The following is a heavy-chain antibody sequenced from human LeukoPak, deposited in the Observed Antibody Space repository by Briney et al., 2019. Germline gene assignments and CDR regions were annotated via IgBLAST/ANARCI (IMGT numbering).Heavy chain of an antibody. Sequence: GGSLRLSCAASGFTFNNYAMTWVRQAPGQGLERVSAVSGHGDATYYADSVKGRFTISRDDSKNTLYLQMNSLRAEDTAVYHCAKAPPAATNYYYGMDVWGQGTTVTVSS. D-gene: IGHD2-15*01. J-gene: IGHJ6*02. CDR3: AKAPPAATNYYYGMDV. V-gene: IGHV3-23*01. CDR2: VSGHGDAT. CDR1: GFTFNNYA.